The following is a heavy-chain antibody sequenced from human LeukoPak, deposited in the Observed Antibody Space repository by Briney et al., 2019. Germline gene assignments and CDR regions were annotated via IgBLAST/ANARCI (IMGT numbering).Heavy chain of an antibody. CDR1: GFTFSSYW. D-gene: IGHD2-2*01. J-gene: IGHJ2*01. V-gene: IGHV3-74*01. CDR3: ARCATPYWYFDL. Sequence: PGGSLRLSCAASGFTFSSYWMHWVRQAPGKGLVWVSRINSDGSSTSYADSVKGRFTISRDNAKNSLYLQMDSLRAEDTAVYYCARCATPYWYFDLWGRGTLVTVSS. CDR2: INSDGSST.